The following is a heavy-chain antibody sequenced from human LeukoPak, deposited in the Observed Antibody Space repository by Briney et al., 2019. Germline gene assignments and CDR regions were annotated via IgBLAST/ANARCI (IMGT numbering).Heavy chain of an antibody. CDR1: GYSITSYW. Sequence: KFGESLKISCKGSGYSITSYWIGWVRQMPGKGLEWMGIIYPGDSDTRYSPSFQGQVTISADKSISTAYLQWSSLKASDTAIYYCARRTFDWSIDIWGQGTMVTVSS. CDR2: IYPGDSDT. D-gene: IGHD3-9*01. J-gene: IGHJ3*02. V-gene: IGHV5-51*01. CDR3: ARRTFDWSIDI.